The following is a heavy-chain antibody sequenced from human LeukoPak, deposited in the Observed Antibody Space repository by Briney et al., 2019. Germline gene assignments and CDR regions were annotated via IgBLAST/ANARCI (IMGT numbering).Heavy chain of an antibody. CDR3: ARGGYYDSSGYYMVAIDY. Sequence: SETLSLTCAVYGGSFSGYYWSWIRQPPGKGLEWIGEINHSGSTNYNPSLKSRVTISVDTSKSQFSLKLSSVTAADTAVHYCARGGYYDSSGYYMVAIDYWGQGTLVTVSS. CDR2: INHSGST. D-gene: IGHD3-22*01. V-gene: IGHV4-34*01. CDR1: GGSFSGYY. J-gene: IGHJ4*02.